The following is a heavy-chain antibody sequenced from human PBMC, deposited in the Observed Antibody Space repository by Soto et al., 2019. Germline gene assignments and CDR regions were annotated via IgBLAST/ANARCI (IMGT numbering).Heavy chain of an antibody. CDR3: ARDPSYKEAFDI. D-gene: IGHD1-1*01. J-gene: IGHJ3*02. CDR2: IYYSGST. Sequence: QVQLQESGPGLVKPSQTLSLTCTVSGGSLSSGDYYWSWIRQPPGKGLEYIGYIYYSGSTYYNPSLKSRVSISIDTSNNHFSLRLSSVTAADTAVYYCARDPSYKEAFDIWGQGTMVTVSS. V-gene: IGHV4-30-4*01. CDR1: GGSLSSGDYY.